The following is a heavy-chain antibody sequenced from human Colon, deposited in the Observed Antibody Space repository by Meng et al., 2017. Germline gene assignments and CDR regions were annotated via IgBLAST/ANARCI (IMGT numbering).Heavy chain of an antibody. CDR1: CGSINSYF. CDR2: FHFSGSS. D-gene: IGHD6-19*01. Sequence: QVQLQESGPGLVKPPETLSLTCPAPCGSINSYFWSWIRQPPGKGLEWIGYFHFSGSSNYNPSLKSRVTISVGTSKNQFSLKVNSVTAADTAVYYCARHKPLGSDGWYVGLDYWGQGTLVTVSS. V-gene: IGHV4-59*08. J-gene: IGHJ4*02. CDR3: ARHKPLGSDGWYVGLDY.